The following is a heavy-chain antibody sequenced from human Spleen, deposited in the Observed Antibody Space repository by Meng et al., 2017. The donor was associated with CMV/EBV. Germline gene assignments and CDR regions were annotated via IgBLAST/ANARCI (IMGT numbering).Heavy chain of an antibody. D-gene: IGHD6-13*01. CDR2: IWYDGNNK. J-gene: IGHJ4*02. Sequence: AAGFTFSSSGMYWVRQAPGKGLERAASIWYDGNNKYYTDSMKGRFTTSRDTSKNTLYLQMSSLRAEDTAVYYCARDWFDPNSSPRGYWGQGTLVTVSS. V-gene: IGHV3-33*01. CDR3: ARDWFDPNSSPRGY. CDR1: GFTFSSSG.